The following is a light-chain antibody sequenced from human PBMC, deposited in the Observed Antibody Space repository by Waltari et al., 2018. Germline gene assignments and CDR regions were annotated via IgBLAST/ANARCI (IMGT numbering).Light chain of an antibody. Sequence: QSVLTQPPSASGNPGQRVTISCSGTYSNMGSHSANWFQHLPGTAPKLLIHSNTGGPSGVPGRFSGSTSGTSASLAISGLQSEDEGDYCCALWDDSLNGVVFGGGTKLTVL. V-gene: IGLV1-44*01. CDR1: YSNMGSHS. CDR3: ALWDDSLNGVV. CDR2: SNT. J-gene: IGLJ2*01.